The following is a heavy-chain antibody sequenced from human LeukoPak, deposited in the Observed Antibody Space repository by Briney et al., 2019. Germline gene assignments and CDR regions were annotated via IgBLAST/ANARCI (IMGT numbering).Heavy chain of an antibody. CDR1: GYSISTGYY. J-gene: IGHJ5*02. V-gene: IGHV4-61*02. CDR3: ARGDSSSWYEGSWFDP. D-gene: IGHD6-13*01. CDR2: IYTSGST. Sequence: SETLSLSCTVSGYSISTGYYWSWIRQPAGKGLEWIGRIYTSGSTNYNPSLKSRVTISVDTSKNQFSLKLSSVTAADTAVYYCARGDSSSWYEGSWFDPWGQGTLVTVSS.